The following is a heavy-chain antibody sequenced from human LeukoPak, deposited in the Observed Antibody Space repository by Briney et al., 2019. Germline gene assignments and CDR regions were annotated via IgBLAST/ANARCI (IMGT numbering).Heavy chain of an antibody. D-gene: IGHD1-1*01. J-gene: IGHJ3*02. CDR2: INHSGST. V-gene: IGHV4-34*01. CDR3: AEGTFRAI. CDR1: GGSFSGYY. Sequence: PSETLSLTCAVYGGSFSGYYWSWIRQPPGKGLEWIGEINHSGSTNYNPSLKSRVTISVDTSKNQFSLKLGSVTAADTAVYHCAEGTFRAIWGQGTMVTVSS.